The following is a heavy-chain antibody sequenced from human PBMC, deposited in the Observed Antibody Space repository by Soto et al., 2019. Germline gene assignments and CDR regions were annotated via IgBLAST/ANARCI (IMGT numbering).Heavy chain of an antibody. Sequence: ASVKVSCTASGGTFSSYAFSWVRQAPGQGLEWMGSITPIYPTTNYAERFQGRLTITADGSTRTAYMDLTSLTSEDTAAYYCARIPRYSFPTSDDLDSWGQGTLVTVSS. CDR1: GGTFSSYA. J-gene: IGHJ4*02. CDR2: ITPIYPTT. D-gene: IGHD5-18*01. CDR3: ARIPRYSFPTSDDLDS. V-gene: IGHV1-69*13.